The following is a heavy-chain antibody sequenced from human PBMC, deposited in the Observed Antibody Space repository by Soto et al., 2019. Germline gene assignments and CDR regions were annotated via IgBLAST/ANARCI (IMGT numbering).Heavy chain of an antibody. CDR2: IHYNGNT. Sequence: SETLSLTCSVSGSNISSYYWSWVRQPPGKGLEWIGNIHYNGNTKYSPSLKSRVTMSVDTSKNHFSLRLISVTAADTAIYFCAREGNLGRWLQPLDFWGQGTLVTVSS. CDR3: AREGNLGRWLQPLDF. J-gene: IGHJ4*02. CDR1: GSNISSYY. D-gene: IGHD5-12*01. V-gene: IGHV4-59*01.